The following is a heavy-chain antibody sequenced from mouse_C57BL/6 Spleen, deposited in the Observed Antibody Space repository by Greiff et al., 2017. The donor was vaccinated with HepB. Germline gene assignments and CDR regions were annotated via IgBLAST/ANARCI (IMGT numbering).Heavy chain of an antibody. CDR2: ISSGSSTI. CDR1: GFTFSDYG. Sequence: EVKLMESGGGLVKPGGSLKLSCAASGFTFSDYGMHWVRQAPEKGLEWVAYISSGSSTIYYADTVKGRFTISRDNAKNTLFLQMTSLRSEETAMYYCARSFDGYLYYYAMDYWGQGTSVTVSS. CDR3: ARSFDGYLYYYAMDY. D-gene: IGHD2-3*01. V-gene: IGHV5-17*01. J-gene: IGHJ4*01.